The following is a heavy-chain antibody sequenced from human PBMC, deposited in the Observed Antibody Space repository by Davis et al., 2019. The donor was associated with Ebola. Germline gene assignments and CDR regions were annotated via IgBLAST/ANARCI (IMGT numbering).Heavy chain of an antibody. CDR3: AREGRYHLHKDGMDD. CDR2: ISAYNGNT. J-gene: IGHJ6*02. Sequence: ASVKVSCKASGYTFTGYYMHWVRQAPGQGLEWMGWISAYNGNTNYAQKLQGRVTMTTDTSTSTAYMELRSLRSDDTAVYYWAREGRYHLHKDGMDDWGQGTTVTVSS. CDR1: GYTFTGYY. D-gene: IGHD2-2*01. V-gene: IGHV1-18*04.